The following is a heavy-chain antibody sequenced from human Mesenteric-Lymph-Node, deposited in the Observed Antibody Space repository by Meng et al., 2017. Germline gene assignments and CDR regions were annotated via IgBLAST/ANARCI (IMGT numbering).Heavy chain of an antibody. Sequence: GGSLRLSCATSGFTFSSHAMDWVRQAPGKGLEWVSAISGSGGSTYYADSVKGRFTISRDNSKHTLYLQMNSLRAEDTAVYYCARRDYYYYGMDVWGQGTTVTVSS. J-gene: IGHJ6*02. V-gene: IGHV3-23*01. CDR1: GFTFSSHA. CDR2: ISGSGGST. CDR3: ARRDYYYYGMDV.